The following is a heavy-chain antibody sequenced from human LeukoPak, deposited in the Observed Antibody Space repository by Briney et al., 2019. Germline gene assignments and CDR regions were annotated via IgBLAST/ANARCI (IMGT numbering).Heavy chain of an antibody. J-gene: IGHJ2*01. Sequence: PRGSLRLSCAASGFTFSDYYMSWIRQAPGKGLEWVSYISSSGSTIYYADSMKGRFTISRDNAKNSLYLQMNSLRAEDTAVYYCARAGGTAGSNWYFDLWGRGTLVTVSS. CDR1: GFTFSDYY. V-gene: IGHV3-11*04. CDR2: ISSSGSTI. CDR3: ARAGGTAGSNWYFDL. D-gene: IGHD6-13*01.